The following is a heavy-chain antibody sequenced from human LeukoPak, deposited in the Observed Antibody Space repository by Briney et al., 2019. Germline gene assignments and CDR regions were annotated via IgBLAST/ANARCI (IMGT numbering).Heavy chain of an antibody. CDR2: MNPNSGNT. CDR3: ARGDDIRSYNDY. CDR1: GYTFTSFD. J-gene: IGHJ4*02. D-gene: IGHD1-26*01. Sequence: GASVKVSCKASGYTFTSFDINWVRQATGQGLEWMGWMNPNSGNTGYAQKFQGRVTMTRNTSISTAYMELSSLRSEDTAVYYCARGDDIRSYNDYWGQGTLVTVSS. V-gene: IGHV1-8*01.